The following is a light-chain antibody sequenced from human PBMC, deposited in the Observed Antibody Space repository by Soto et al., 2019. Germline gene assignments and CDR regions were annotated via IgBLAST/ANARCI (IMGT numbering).Light chain of an antibody. V-gene: IGKV1-5*03. CDR3: QQYNTYSEAYT. CDR1: QSINSW. CDR2: KAS. Sequence: DIPMTQSPSTLSASVGDRVTITCRASQSINSWLAWYQQKPGKAPKVLIYKASSLESGVPSRFSGSGSGTEFTLTISSLQPDDFATYYCQQYNTYSEAYTFGQGTKLEIK. J-gene: IGKJ2*01.